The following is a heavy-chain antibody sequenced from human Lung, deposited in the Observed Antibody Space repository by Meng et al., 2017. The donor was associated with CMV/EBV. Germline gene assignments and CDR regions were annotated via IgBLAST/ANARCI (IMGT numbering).Heavy chain of an antibody. Sequence: LXCTVSGGSISSSSYYWGWIRQPPGKGLEWIGSIYYSGSTYYNPSLKSRVTISVDTSKNQFSLKLSSVTAADTAVYYCARAGTDYDFWSGYFGSWFDPXGQGXLVTVSS. J-gene: IGHJ5*02. CDR3: ARAGTDYDFWSGYFGSWFDP. CDR2: IYYSGST. CDR1: GGSISSSSYY. D-gene: IGHD3-3*01. V-gene: IGHV4-39*07.